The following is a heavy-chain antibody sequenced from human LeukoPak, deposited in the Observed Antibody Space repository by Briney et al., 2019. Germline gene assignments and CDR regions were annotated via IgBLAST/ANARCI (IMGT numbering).Heavy chain of an antibody. CDR3: ARGYSLDLGFDY. CDR1: GYTFTSYY. V-gene: IGHV1-46*01. D-gene: IGHD5-12*01. CDR2: ISPSGGST. J-gene: IGHJ4*02. Sequence: RASVKVSCTASGYTFTSYYMHWVRQAPGQGLEWMGVISPSGGSTCYAQKFQGRITMTRDTSTRTVYMELSSLRSEDTAVYYCARGYSLDLGFDYWGQGTLVTVS.